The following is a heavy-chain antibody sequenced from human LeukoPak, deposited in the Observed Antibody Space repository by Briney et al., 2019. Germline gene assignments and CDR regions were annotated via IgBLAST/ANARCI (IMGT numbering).Heavy chain of an antibody. CDR2: IWFDGSNK. CDR3: ATEGGNDCVTS. Sequence: PGRSLRLSCAASGFTFSSNDMHWVRQAPGKGLEWVAVIWFDGSNKYYADSVKGRFTISRDNSRNTLYLQMNSLRADDTAMYYCATEGGNDCVTSWGQGTLVTVSS. D-gene: IGHD2-21*02. CDR1: GFTFSSND. V-gene: IGHV3-33*01. J-gene: IGHJ5*02.